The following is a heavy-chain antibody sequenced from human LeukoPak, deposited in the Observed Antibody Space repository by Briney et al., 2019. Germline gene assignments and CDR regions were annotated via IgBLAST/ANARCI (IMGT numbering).Heavy chain of an antibody. CDR2: INPNSGGT. D-gene: IGHD3-22*01. J-gene: IGHJ3*02. CDR1: GYTFTGYY. Sequence: ASVKVSCKASGYTFTGYYMHWVRQAPGQGLEWMGWINPNSGGTNYAQKFQGGVTMTRDTSISTAYMELSRLRSDDTAVYYCARARYYYDSSGYPVDAFDIWGQGTMVTVSS. V-gene: IGHV1-2*02. CDR3: ARARYYYDSSGYPVDAFDI.